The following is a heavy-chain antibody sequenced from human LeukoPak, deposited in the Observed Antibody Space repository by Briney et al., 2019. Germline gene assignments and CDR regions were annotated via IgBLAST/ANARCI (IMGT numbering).Heavy chain of an antibody. J-gene: IGHJ4*02. CDR1: GGSFSGYY. Sequence: SETLSLTCAVYGGSFSGYYWSWIRQPPGEGLEWIGEINHSGSTNYNPSLKSRVTISVDTSKNQFSLKLSSVTAADTAVYYCARGVYCTNGVCFEKTSNFDYWGQGTLVTVSS. D-gene: IGHD2-8*01. CDR2: INHSGST. CDR3: ARGVYCTNGVCFEKTSNFDY. V-gene: IGHV4-34*01.